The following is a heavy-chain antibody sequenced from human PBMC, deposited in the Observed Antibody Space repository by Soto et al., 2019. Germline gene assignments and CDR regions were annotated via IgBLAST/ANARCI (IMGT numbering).Heavy chain of an antibody. CDR3: ARGGYSIDY. J-gene: IGHJ4*02. D-gene: IGHD6-13*01. Sequence: SETLSLTCTVSGGSIRSYYWSWIRQPPGKGLEWIGYIYYSGNTNYNPSLKSRVTISVDTSKNQFSLKLSSVTAADTAVYYCARGGYSIDYWGQGTLVTVSS. CDR2: IYYSGNT. V-gene: IGHV4-59*01. CDR1: GGSIRSYY.